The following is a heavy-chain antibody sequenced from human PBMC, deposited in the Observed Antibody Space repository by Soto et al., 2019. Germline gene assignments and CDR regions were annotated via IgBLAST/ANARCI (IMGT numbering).Heavy chain of an antibody. CDR3: AGAKYDYIWGSYHPFDE. CDR1: GKSFDNFA. V-gene: IGHV1-3*01. J-gene: IGHJ4*02. Sequence: QVQLVQSGAEVKKPGASVRLSCRVSGKSFDNFAVHWVRQTPGQRPEWMGRINVGDDKTKYSEKFQGRVIVSYDTSATTAYMELRALSSEDTAVYCCAGAKYDYIWGSYHPFDEWAPGAQVTVAS. D-gene: IGHD3-16*02. CDR2: INVGDDKT.